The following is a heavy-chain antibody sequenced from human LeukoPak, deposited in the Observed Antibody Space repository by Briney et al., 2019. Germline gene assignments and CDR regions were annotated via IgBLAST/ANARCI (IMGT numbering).Heavy chain of an antibody. J-gene: IGHJ4*02. CDR1: EFSVGSNY. Sequence: PGGSLRLSCAASEFSVGSNYMTWVRQAPGKGLEWVSAISGSGGSTYYADSVKGRFTISRDNSKNTLYLQMNSLRAEDTAVYYCAKAWSSGWPDHDYWGQGTLVTVSS. CDR2: ISGSGGST. V-gene: IGHV3-23*01. D-gene: IGHD6-19*01. CDR3: AKAWSSGWPDHDY.